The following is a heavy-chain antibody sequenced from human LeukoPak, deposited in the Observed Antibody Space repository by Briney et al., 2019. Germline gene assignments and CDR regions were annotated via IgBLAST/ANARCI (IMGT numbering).Heavy chain of an antibody. D-gene: IGHD3-16*01. CDR2: ISSSVSYT. Sequence: GGSLRLSCAASGFTFSTYSMNWVRQAPGKGLEWVSSISSSVSYTYYPDSVKGRFTISRDNAKNSLFLQMNSLRAEDTAVYYCARAVGPFDYWGQGTLVTVSS. V-gene: IGHV3-21*01. CDR3: ARAVGPFDY. CDR1: GFTFSTYS. J-gene: IGHJ4*02.